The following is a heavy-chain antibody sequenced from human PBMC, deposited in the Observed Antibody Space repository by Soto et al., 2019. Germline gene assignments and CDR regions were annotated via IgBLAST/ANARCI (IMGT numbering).Heavy chain of an antibody. CDR2: IVTNEST. D-gene: IGHD1-7*01. CDR3: AREEYELRPSCFDF. CDR1: GGSISGFY. J-gene: IGHJ4*02. Sequence: PSETLSLTCTVSGGSISGFYWSWIRQSAGPGMERIGRIVTNESTRSNHSLESRVTMSLGTSQNQFSLKRRAVTAADTAVYCWAREEYELRPSCFDFWGQGTLVTVSS. V-gene: IGHV4-4*07.